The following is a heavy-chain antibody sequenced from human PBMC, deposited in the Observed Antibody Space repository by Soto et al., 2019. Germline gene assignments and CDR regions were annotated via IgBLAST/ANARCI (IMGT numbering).Heavy chain of an antibody. CDR1: GGSISNSSYY. CDR2: IYYTGTS. J-gene: IGHJ5*02. CDR3: TRLQRRWLSSGS. V-gene: IGHV4-39*01. D-gene: IGHD3-22*01. Sequence: SETLSLTCTVSGGSISNSSYYWGWIRQPPGKGLEWIGHIYYTGTSYSNPSLKGRVTLSVDTSKNQFSLKLNSMTAADTAVFYCTRLQRRWLSSGSWGQGTLVTVSS.